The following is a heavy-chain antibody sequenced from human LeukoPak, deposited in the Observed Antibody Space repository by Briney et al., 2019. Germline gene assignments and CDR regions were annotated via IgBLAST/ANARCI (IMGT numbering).Heavy chain of an antibody. D-gene: IGHD2-15*01. J-gene: IGHJ4*02. CDR1: GFTFDDYG. V-gene: IGHV3-20*04. CDR3: ARAGLLNYFDY. CDR2: INWNGGST. Sequence: GGSLRLSCAASGFTFDDYGMSWVRQAPGKGLEWVSGINWNGGSTGYADSVKGRFTISRDNAKNSLYLQMNSLRAEDTAVYYCARAGLLNYFDYWGQGTLVTVSS.